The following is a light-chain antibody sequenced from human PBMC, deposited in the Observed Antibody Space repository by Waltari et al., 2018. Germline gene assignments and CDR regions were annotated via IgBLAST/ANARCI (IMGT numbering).Light chain of an antibody. Sequence: EIVMTQSPATLSVSPGERATVSCRASQSFNGNLAWYQHKQGQAPRLLIDAASTRATGTPGRCSGGGSGTEFTLTISSLQSEDFAIYYCQQYTEWPYTFGQGTKLEIK. V-gene: IGKV3-15*01. CDR2: AAS. J-gene: IGKJ2*01. CDR3: QQYTEWPYT. CDR1: QSFNGN.